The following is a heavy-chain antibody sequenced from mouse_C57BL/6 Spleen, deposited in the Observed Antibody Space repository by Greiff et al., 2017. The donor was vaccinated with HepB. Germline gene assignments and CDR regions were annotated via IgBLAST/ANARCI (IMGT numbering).Heavy chain of an antibody. J-gene: IGHJ3*01. CDR1: GFTFSSYA. D-gene: IGHD1-1*01. CDR2: ISSGGDYI. CDR3: TREDFLYYYGSSYSWFAY. Sequence: EVQLVESGEGLVKPGGSLKLSCAASGFTFSSYAMSWVRQTPEKRLEWVAYISSGGDYIYYADTVKGRFTISRDNARNTLYLQMSSLKSEDTAMNYCTREDFLYYYGSSYSWFAYWGQGTLVTVSA. V-gene: IGHV5-9-1*02.